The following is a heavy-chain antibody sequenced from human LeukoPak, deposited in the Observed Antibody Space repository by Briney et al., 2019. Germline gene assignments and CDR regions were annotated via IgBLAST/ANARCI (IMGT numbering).Heavy chain of an antibody. J-gene: IGHJ4*02. CDR3: ASRHLFYDSSGYYTLPDY. CDR2: INYSGTT. D-gene: IGHD3-22*01. V-gene: IGHV4-39*01. Sequence: SETLSLTCTASGGSISSSGYYWGWIRQPPGKGLEWIASINYSGTTYYNPSLKSRVTISEDRSKSQFSLKLSSVTAADTAVYYCASRHLFYDSSGYYTLPDYWGQGTLVTVSS. CDR1: GGSISSSGYY.